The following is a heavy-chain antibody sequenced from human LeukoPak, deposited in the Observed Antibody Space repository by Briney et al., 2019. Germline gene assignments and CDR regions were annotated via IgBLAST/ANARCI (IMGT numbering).Heavy chain of an antibody. J-gene: IGHJ5*02. CDR3: ARGLREWYQTEWFDP. CDR2: INAGNGNT. D-gene: IGHD2-2*01. CDR1: GYTFTSYA. Sequence: ASVKVSCKASGYTFTSYAMHWVRQAPGQRLEWMGWINAGNGNTKYSQKFQGRVTITRDTSASTAYMELSSLRSEDTAVYYWARGLREWYQTEWFDPWGQGTLVTVSS. V-gene: IGHV1-3*01.